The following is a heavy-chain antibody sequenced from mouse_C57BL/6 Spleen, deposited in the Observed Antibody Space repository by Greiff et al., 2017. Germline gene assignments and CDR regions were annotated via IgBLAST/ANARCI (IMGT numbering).Heavy chain of an antibody. D-gene: IGHD2-10*01. V-gene: IGHV1-22*01. Sequence: EVQLQQSGPELVKPGASVKMSCKASGYTFTDYNMHWVKQSHGKSLEWIGYINPNNGGTSYNQKFKGKATLTVNKSSSTAYMELRSLTSEDSAVYYCARGGPSYGYYGFAYWGQGTLVTVSA. CDR2: INPNNGGT. CDR1: GYTFTDYN. CDR3: ARGGPSYGYYGFAY. J-gene: IGHJ3*01.